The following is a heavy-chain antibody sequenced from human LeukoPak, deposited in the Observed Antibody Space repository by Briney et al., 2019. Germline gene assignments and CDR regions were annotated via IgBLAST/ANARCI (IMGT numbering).Heavy chain of an antibody. V-gene: IGHV3-43*02. Sequence: GGSLRLSCAASGFTFSSYAMSWVRQAPGKGLEWVSLISWDGGSTYYADSVKGRFTISRDNSKNSLYLQMNSLRTEDTALYYCAKEGIAAAGRRGYYYYMDVWGKGTTVTVSS. CDR3: AKEGIAAAGRRGYYYYMDV. D-gene: IGHD6-13*01. CDR2: ISWDGGST. CDR1: GFTFSSYA. J-gene: IGHJ6*03.